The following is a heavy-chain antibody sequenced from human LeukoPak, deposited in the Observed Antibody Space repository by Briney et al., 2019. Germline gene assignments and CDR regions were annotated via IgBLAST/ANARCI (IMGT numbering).Heavy chain of an antibody. CDR1: GGTFSSYA. V-gene: IGHV1-69*04. Sequence: GASVKVSCKASGGTFSSYAISWVRQAPGQGLEWMGRIIPILGIANYAQKFQGRVTITADKSTSTAYMELSSLRSEDTAVYYCAKDDLRGYSYGLDYWGQGTLVTVSS. J-gene: IGHJ4*02. D-gene: IGHD5-18*01. CDR2: IIPILGIA. CDR3: AKDDLRGYSYGLDY.